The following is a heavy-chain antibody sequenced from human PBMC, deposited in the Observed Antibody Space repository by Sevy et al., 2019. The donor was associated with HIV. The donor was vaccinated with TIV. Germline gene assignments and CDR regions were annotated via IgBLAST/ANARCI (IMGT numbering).Heavy chain of an antibody. Sequence: GGSLRLSCAASEFTFSKYWMGWVRQAPGKGPEWVANIKGDGSDKYYLDSVKGRFTISRDNAKSSLYLRMTSLRDEATAKYYCVRGGGACDYWGQGTLVTVSS. CDR2: IKGDGSDK. CDR3: VRGGGACDY. CDR1: EFTFSKYW. J-gene: IGHJ4*02. V-gene: IGHV3-7*01. D-gene: IGHD2-21*02.